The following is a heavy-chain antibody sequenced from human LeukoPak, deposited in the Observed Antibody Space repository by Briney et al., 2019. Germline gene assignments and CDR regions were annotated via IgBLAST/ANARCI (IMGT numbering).Heavy chain of an antibody. J-gene: IGHJ5*02. V-gene: IGHV4-34*01. Sequence: PSETLSLTCAVYGGSFSGYYWSWIRQPPGKGLEWIGEINHSGSTNYNPSLKSRVTISVDTSKNQFSLKLNSMTAADTAVYYCARGATSTNWFDPWGQGALVTFSS. CDR2: INHSGST. CDR3: ARGATSTNWFDP. CDR1: GGSFSGYY.